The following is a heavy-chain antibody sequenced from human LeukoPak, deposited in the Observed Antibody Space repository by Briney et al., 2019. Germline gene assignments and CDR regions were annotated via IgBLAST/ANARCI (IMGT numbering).Heavy chain of an antibody. CDR2: INPNSCGT. J-gene: IGHJ4*02. CDR1: GYTFTGYY. Sequence: ASVKVSCKASGYTFTGYYMHWVRQPPGQGLEWMGWINPNSCGTHYAQKFQGRVTMTRDTSISTAYMELSRLRSDDTAVYYCARARGSGSYFDYWGQGTLVTVSS. V-gene: IGHV1-2*02. D-gene: IGHD3-10*01. CDR3: ARARGSGSYFDY.